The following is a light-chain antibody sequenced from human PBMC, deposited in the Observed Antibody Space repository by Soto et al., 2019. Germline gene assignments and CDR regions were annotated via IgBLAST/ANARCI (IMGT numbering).Light chain of an antibody. CDR3: QHYNNWPPWT. Sequence: EIVMTQSPATLSVSPGERATLSCRASQSVTSNLAWYQQKPGQAPRLLIYGASTRATGITARFSGSGSGTEFTLNISSLQSEDFAVYYCQHYNNWPPWTFGQGTKVEI. CDR2: GAS. CDR1: QSVTSN. V-gene: IGKV3-15*01. J-gene: IGKJ1*01.